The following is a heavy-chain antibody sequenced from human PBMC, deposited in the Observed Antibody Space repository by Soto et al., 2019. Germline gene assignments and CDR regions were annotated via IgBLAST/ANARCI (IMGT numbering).Heavy chain of an antibody. CDR1: GGTFSSYA. CDR3: AGGPYDYVWGSYRSYFDY. V-gene: IGHV1-69*13. Sequence: GASVKVSCKASGGTFSSYAISWVRQAPGQGLEWMGGIIPIFGTANYAQKFQGRVTITADESTSTAYMELSSLRSEDTAVYYCAGGPYDYVWGSYRSYFDYWGQGTLVTVSS. D-gene: IGHD3-16*02. CDR2: IIPIFGTA. J-gene: IGHJ4*02.